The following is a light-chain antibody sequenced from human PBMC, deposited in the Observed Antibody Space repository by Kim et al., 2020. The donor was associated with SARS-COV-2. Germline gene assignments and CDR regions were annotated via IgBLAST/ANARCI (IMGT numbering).Light chain of an antibody. J-gene: IGKJ5*01. Sequence: ASVGDRVTITCRASQSISSWLAWYQQKPGKAPKLLIYDASSLESGVPSRFSGSGSGTEFTLTISSLQPDDFATYYCQQYNSYSITYGQGTRLEIK. V-gene: IGKV1-5*01. CDR3: QQYNSYSIT. CDR1: QSISSW. CDR2: DAS.